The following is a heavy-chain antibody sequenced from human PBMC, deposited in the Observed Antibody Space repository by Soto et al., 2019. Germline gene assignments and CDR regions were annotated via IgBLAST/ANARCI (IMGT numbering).Heavy chain of an antibody. D-gene: IGHD2-2*01. V-gene: IGHV4-30-4*08. CDR3: ARLNGYFIRSSCHGHYAMVF. Sequence: SETLSLTCTVSGVSIISGDYYWSLIRQPPGKGLEWIGYIYYSGDTSYNPSLKSRVTISIDTSKNQFSLKMTSVTAADTAVYYCARLNGYFIRSSCHGHYAMVFLGQWLTVSVSS. J-gene: IGHJ6*02. CDR2: IYYSGDT. CDR1: GVSIISGDYY.